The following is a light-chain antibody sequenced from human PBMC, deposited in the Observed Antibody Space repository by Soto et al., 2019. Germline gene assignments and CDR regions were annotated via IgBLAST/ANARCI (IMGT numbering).Light chain of an antibody. CDR1: SGHSNYA. Sequence: QPVLTQSPSASASLGASVKLTCTLSSGHSNYAIAWHQQQPEKGPRYLMNLNSDGSHTKGDGIPDRFSGSSSGAERYLTISSLQSEDEADYYCQTWATGIRVFGGGTKLIVL. J-gene: IGLJ3*02. V-gene: IGLV4-69*01. CDR3: QTWATGIRV. CDR2: LNSDGSH.